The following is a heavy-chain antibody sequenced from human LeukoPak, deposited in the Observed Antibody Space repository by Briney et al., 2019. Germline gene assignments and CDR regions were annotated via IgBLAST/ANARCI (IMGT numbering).Heavy chain of an antibody. J-gene: IGHJ4*02. D-gene: IGHD3-10*01. CDR2: IGVTGDT. CDR3: AKDSGPHYYGSGSYFDY. CDR1: GFTFSKDD. Sequence: GGSLRLSCAASGFTFSKDDFHWVRQAPGKGLEWVAAIGVTGDTYYADSVKGRFTISRDNSKNTLYLQMNSLRAEDTAVYYCAKDSGPHYYGSGSYFDYWGQGTLVTVSS. V-gene: IGHV3-23*01.